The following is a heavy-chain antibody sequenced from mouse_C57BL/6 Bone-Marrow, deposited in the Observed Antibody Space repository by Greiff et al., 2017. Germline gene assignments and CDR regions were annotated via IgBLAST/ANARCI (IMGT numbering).Heavy chain of an antibody. CDR3: ARLPYYYGSSYGWFAY. J-gene: IGHJ3*01. CDR1: GFTFSSYG. V-gene: IGHV5-6*01. Sequence: EVQLVESGGDLVKPGGSLKLSCAASGFTFSSYGMSWVRQTPDKRLEWVATISSGGSYTYYPDSVKGRFTISRDNAKNTLYLQRSSLKSEDTAMYYCARLPYYYGSSYGWFAYWGQGTLVTVSA. CDR2: ISSGGSYT. D-gene: IGHD1-1*01.